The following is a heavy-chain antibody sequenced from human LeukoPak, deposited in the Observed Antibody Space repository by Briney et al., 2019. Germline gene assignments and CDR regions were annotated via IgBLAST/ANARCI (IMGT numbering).Heavy chain of an antibody. CDR1: GFTFSSYA. CDR3: AREWDCSSTSCYYYYYMDV. J-gene: IGHJ6*03. D-gene: IGHD2-2*01. V-gene: IGHV3-30-3*01. Sequence: PGRSLRLSCAASGFTFSSYAMHWVRQAPGKGLEWVAVISYDGSNKYYADSVKGRFTISRDNSKNTLYLQVNSLRAEDTAVYYCAREWDCSSTSCYYYYYMDVWGKGTTVTVSS. CDR2: ISYDGSNK.